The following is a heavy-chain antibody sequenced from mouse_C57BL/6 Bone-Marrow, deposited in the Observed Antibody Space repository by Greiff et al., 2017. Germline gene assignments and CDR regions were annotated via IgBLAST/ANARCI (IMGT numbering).Heavy chain of an antibody. V-gene: IGHV14-2*01. Sequence: EVQLQQSGAELVKPGASVKLSCTASGFNIKDYYMHWVKQRTEQGLEWIGRIDTEDGETKYAPKFPGKATITADTSSNTAYLQLSSLTSEDTAVDYCAPNYYGSSPFAYWGQGTLVTVAA. D-gene: IGHD1-1*01. CDR3: APNYYGSSPFAY. J-gene: IGHJ3*01. CDR1: GFNIKDYY. CDR2: IDTEDGET.